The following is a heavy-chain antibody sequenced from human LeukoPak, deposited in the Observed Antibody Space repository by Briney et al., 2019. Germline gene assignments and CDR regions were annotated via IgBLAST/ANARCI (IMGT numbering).Heavy chain of an antibody. CDR3: ATTSMVRGVPDY. V-gene: IGHV3-30*03. Sequence: GGSLRLSCAASEFTFANYDMHWVRQAPDKGLEWVAFISYDGSSTYYADSVKGRFTISRDRSKNTLYLQMNSLRAEDTAVYYCATTSMVRGVPDYWGQGTLVTVSS. D-gene: IGHD3-10*01. CDR2: ISYDGSST. CDR1: EFTFANYD. J-gene: IGHJ4*02.